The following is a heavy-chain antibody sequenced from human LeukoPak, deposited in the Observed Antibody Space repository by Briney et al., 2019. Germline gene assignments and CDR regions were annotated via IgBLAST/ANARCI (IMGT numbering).Heavy chain of an antibody. CDR1: GYTFTVYY. CDR3: ARPPYDFWSGYHEPTYFDY. CDR2: INPNSGDT. V-gene: IGHV1-2*02. D-gene: IGHD3-3*01. Sequence: GASVKVSCKASGYTFTVYYVHWVRQAPGQGLEWMGRINPNSGDTKYAQNFQGRVTMTRDTSIDTAYMELSGLRSDDTAVYYCARPPYDFWSGYHEPTYFDYWGQGTLVTVSS. J-gene: IGHJ4*02.